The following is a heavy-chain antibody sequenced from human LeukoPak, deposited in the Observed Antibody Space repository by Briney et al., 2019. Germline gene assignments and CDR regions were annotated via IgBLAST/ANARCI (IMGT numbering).Heavy chain of an antibody. V-gene: IGHV4-59*08. Sequence: SETLSLTCTVSGGSISGFVWSWIRQPPGEGLDYIGFIYDTGTTNYNPLLKSRVTLSVDTSKNQFSLKLNSVTAADTAVYNCARLAKREQWLAYYFDYWGQGALVTVSS. D-gene: IGHD6-19*01. J-gene: IGHJ4*02. CDR2: IYDTGTT. CDR3: ARLAKREQWLAYYFDY. CDR1: GGSISGFV.